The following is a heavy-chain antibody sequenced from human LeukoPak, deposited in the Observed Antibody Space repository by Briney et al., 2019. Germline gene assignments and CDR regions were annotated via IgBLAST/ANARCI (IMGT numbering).Heavy chain of an antibody. CDR2: IYYSGST. D-gene: IGHD3-22*01. CDR3: ARSYYYDSSGYHIPFDY. J-gene: IGHJ4*02. CDR1: GGSINSGGYY. V-gene: IGHV4-31*03. Sequence: PSQTLSLTCTVSGGSINSGGYYWSWIRQHPGKGLEWIGYIYYSGSTYYNPSLKSRVTISVDTSKNQFSLKLSSVTAADTAVYYCARSYYYDSSGYHIPFDYWGQGTLVTVSS.